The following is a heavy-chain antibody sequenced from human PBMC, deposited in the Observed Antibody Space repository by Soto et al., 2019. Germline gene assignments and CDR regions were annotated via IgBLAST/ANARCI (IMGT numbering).Heavy chain of an antibody. CDR2: INPNSGGT. J-gene: IGHJ5*02. CDR3: AREEDCSSTSCYGDP. D-gene: IGHD2-2*01. Sequence: RASVKVSCKASGYTFTGYYMHWVRQAPGQGLEWMGWINPNSGGTNYAQKFQGRVTMTRDTSISTAYMELSRLRSDDTAVYYCAREEDCSSTSCYGDPWGQGTLVTVSS. V-gene: IGHV1-2*02. CDR1: GYTFTGYY.